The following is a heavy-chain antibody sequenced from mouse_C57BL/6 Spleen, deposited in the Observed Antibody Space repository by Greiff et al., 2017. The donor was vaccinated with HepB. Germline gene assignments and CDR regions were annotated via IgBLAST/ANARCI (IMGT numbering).Heavy chain of an antibody. CDR3: ASSVDGYYVFDG. D-gene: IGHD2-3*01. J-gene: IGHJ2*01. CDR1: GYTFTDYN. Sequence: VQLLQSGPELVKPGASVKIPCKASGYTFTDYNMDWVKQSQGKSLEWIGDINTNNGATIYNQKFKGKATLTVDKSSSTAYMELRSLTSEDTAVYYCASSVDGYYVFDGWGQGTTLTV. CDR2: INTNNGAT. V-gene: IGHV1-18*01.